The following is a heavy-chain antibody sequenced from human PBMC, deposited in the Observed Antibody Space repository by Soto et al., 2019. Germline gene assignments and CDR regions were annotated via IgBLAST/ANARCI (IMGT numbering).Heavy chain of an antibody. V-gene: IGHV4-34*01. CDR2: INHSGST. CDR1: GGSFSGYY. Sequence: SETLSLTCAVYGGSFSGYYWSWIRQPPGKGLEWIGEINHSGSTNYNPSLKSRVTISVDTSKNQFSLKLSSVTAADTAVYYCARVSGYSSGWYYFDYWGQGTLVTVSS. CDR3: ARVSGYSSGWYYFDY. J-gene: IGHJ4*02. D-gene: IGHD6-19*01.